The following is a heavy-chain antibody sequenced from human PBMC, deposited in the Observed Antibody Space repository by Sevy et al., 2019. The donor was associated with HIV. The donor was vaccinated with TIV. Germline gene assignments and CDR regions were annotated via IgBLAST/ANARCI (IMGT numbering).Heavy chain of an antibody. J-gene: IGHJ3*01. CDR2: IKSNADGGTA. CDR1: GFTFSNFW. Sequence: GGSLRLSCAASGFTFSNFWISWVRQAPEKGLEWVGRIKSNADGGTADYAARVKGKFTISRDDSKNTLFWQMSSLKTEDTAVYYCATGGTAEAFDVWGPGTMVTVSS. CDR3: ATGGTAEAFDV. V-gene: IGHV3-15*01. D-gene: IGHD1-1*01.